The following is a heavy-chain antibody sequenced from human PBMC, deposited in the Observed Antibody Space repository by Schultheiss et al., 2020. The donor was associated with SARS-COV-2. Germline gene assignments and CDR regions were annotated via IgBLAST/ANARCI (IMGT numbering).Heavy chain of an antibody. Sequence: GGSLRLSCAASGFTFSSYSMNWVRQAPGKGLEWVSSISSSSSYIYYADSVKGRFTISRDNAKNSLYLQMNSLRAEDTAVYYCATRSTGGYYYMDVWGSGTTVTVSS. V-gene: IGHV3-21*01. D-gene: IGHD2-8*02. CDR3: ATRSTGGYYYMDV. J-gene: IGHJ6*03. CDR2: ISSSSSYI. CDR1: GFTFSSYS.